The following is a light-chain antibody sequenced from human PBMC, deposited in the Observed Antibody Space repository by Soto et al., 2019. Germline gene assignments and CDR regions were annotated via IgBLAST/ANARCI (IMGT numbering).Light chain of an antibody. J-gene: IGKJ2*01. CDR1: QNIRSS. CDR3: QQYDIWPPYT. CDR2: DAS. V-gene: IGKV3-15*01. Sequence: EVLMTQSPASLSASPGERVTLSCRASQNIRSSLAWYQQRPGQAPRLLIYDASTRATGIPPRFSGGGSGTEFTVIISSLQSEDFAIYSCQQYDIWPPYTFGQGTKVEF.